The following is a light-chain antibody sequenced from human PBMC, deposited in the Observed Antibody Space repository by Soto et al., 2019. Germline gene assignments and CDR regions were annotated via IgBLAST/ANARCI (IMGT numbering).Light chain of an antibody. J-gene: IGLJ3*02. CDR3: ISFASSNTWV. CDR1: SSDVGAYNY. Sequence: QSALTQPPSASGSPGQSVTISCTGTSSDVGAYNYVSWYQQHAGKAPKLVIYEVTKRPSGVPDRFSGSKSANTASLTVSGLHAEDEADYYCISFASSNTWVFGGGTKLTVL. CDR2: EVT. V-gene: IGLV2-8*01.